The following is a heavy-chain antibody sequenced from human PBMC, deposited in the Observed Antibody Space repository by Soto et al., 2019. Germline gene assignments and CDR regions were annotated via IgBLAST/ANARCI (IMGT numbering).Heavy chain of an antibody. CDR2: INAGNGNT. V-gene: IGHV1-3*01. CDR3: AREGFLEWDYYYYYGMDV. D-gene: IGHD3-3*01. CDR1: GYTFTSYA. J-gene: IGHJ6*02. Sequence: GASVKVSCKASGYTFTSYAMHWVRQAPGQRLEWMGWINAGNGNTKYSQKFQGRVTITRDTSASTAYMELSSLRSEDTAVYYCAREGFLEWDYYYYYGMDVWGQGTTVTVSS.